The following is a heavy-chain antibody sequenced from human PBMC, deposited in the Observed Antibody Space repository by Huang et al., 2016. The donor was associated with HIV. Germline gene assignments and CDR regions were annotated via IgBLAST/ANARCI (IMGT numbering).Heavy chain of an antibody. Sequence: QVQLVESGGGVVQPGRSLRLSCAASGFTFSSHAMHWVRQAPGKGLEWVAVISNDGSNKYYADSVKCRFTFSRDKSKNTLYLQMNSLRAEDTAVFYCARAKDSWDAYDIWGQGTMVTVSS. CDR2: ISNDGSNK. J-gene: IGHJ3*02. V-gene: IGHV3-30-3*01. CDR3: ARAKDSWDAYDI. CDR1: GFTFSSHA.